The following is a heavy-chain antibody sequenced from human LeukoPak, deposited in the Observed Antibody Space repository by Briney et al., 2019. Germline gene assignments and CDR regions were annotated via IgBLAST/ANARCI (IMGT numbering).Heavy chain of an antibody. J-gene: IGHJ5*02. D-gene: IGHD6-13*01. CDR2: IYYSGST. V-gene: IGHV4-59*01. Sequence: SETLSLTCTVSGGSISSYYWSWIRQPPGKGLEWIGCIYYSGSTNYNPSLKSRVTISVDTSKNQFSLKLSSVTAADTAVYYCARVAAAGGYNWFDPWGQGTLVTVSS. CDR3: ARVAAAGGYNWFDP. CDR1: GGSISSYY.